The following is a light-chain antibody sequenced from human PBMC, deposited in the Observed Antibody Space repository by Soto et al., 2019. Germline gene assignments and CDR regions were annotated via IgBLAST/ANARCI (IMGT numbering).Light chain of an antibody. Sequence: DIVMTQSPDSLAVSLGERATINCKSSQSVLYSSNNKNYLAWYQHKPGQPPKQLIYWASTRESGVPDRFSGSGSGTDFSLTSGSLQAEDVAVYYCQQYYSTPYTFGQGTKLEIK. CDR1: QSVLYSSNNKNY. V-gene: IGKV4-1*01. CDR3: QQYYSTPYT. CDR2: WAS. J-gene: IGKJ2*01.